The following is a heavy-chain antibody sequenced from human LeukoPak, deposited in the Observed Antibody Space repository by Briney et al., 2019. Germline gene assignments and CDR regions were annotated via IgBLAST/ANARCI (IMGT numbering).Heavy chain of an antibody. D-gene: IGHD3-3*01. CDR2: IYYSGST. CDR1: GGSISSYY. Sequence: SETLSLTCTVSGGSISSYYWSWIRQPPGKGLEWIGYIYYSGSTNNNPSLKSRVTISVDTSKNQFSLKLSSVTAADTAVYYCARSAISNYYYYYYMDVWGKGTTVTVSS. CDR3: ARSAISNYYYYYYMDV. J-gene: IGHJ6*03. V-gene: IGHV4-59*01.